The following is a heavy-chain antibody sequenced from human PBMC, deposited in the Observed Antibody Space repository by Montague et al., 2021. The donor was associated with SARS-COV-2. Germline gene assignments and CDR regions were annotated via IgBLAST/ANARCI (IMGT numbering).Heavy chain of an antibody. CDR1: GGSITSSLYY. J-gene: IGHJ5*02. CDR2: IHYSETT. V-gene: IGHV4-39*01. CDR3: AGHATSSGYWSWIDP. D-gene: IGHD3-22*01. Sequence: SETLSLTCTVSGGSITSSLYYWGWIRQPPGKGLEWIGTIHYSETTSYNPSLKSRVTISVDTSKDQFSLKVTSVTAADTAVYYCAGHATSSGYWSWIDPWGPGTLVTVSS.